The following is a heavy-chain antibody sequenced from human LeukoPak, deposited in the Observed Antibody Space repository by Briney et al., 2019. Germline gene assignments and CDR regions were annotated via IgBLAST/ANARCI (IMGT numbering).Heavy chain of an antibody. Sequence: GRSLRLSCVASGFIFSDYTMHWVRQAPGKGLEWVAVMSYDGTKKYYADSVKGRFPISTDNSENTLNLQLNSLRPEDTAVYYCARSTHYYDRSGYYRGDYFDSWGQGTLVTVSS. CDR2: MSYDGTKK. V-gene: IGHV3-30*04. J-gene: IGHJ4*02. D-gene: IGHD3-22*01. CDR1: GFIFSDYT. CDR3: ARSTHYYDRSGYYRGDYFDS.